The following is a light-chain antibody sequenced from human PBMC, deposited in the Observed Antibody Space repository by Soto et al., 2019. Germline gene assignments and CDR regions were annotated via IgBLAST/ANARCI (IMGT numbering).Light chain of an antibody. CDR1: QSVSTW. V-gene: IGKV3-11*01. Sequence: EIVLTQSPATLSLSPGDTATLSCRASQSVSTWLSWYQQKPGQAPRLLIYDASNRATGIPARFSGSGSGTDFTLTSSSREPEDFAVYYCQQRSNWITFGQGTRLEIE. CDR3: QQRSNWIT. CDR2: DAS. J-gene: IGKJ5*01.